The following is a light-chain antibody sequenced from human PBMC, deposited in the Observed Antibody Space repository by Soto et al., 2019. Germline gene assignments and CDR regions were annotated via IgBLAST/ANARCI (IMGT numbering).Light chain of an antibody. CDR3: QQYNTYSWT. CDR1: QSISNR. J-gene: IGKJ1*01. V-gene: IGKV1-5*03. Sequence: DIQMTQFPSTLSASVGDRVTITCRASQSISNRLAWFQQKSGEAPNLLIHKASSLESGVPSRFRGSGSGTVFTLTISSLQPDDFATYYCQQYNTYSWTFGHGTKVEIK. CDR2: KAS.